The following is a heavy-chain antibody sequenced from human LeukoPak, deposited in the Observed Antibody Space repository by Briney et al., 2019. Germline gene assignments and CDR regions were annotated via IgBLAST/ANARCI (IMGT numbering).Heavy chain of an antibody. CDR3: AKTTGYQLPSSYYYYYMDV. Sequence: GGSLRLSCAASGFTFSSYAMSWVRQAPGKGLEWVSAISGSGGSTYYADSVKGRFTISRDNSKNTLYLQMNSLRAEDTAVYYCAKTTGYQLPSSYYYYYMDVWGKGTTVTVSS. V-gene: IGHV3-23*01. J-gene: IGHJ6*03. D-gene: IGHD2-2*01. CDR1: GFTFSSYA. CDR2: ISGSGGST.